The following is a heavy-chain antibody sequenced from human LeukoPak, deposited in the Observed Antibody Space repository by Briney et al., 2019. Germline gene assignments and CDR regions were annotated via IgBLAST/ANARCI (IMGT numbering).Heavy chain of an antibody. V-gene: IGHV4-34*01. CDR3: ASPLFNYYGSGRDALDI. J-gene: IGHJ3*02. D-gene: IGHD3-10*01. CDR1: GGSFSGYY. Sequence: SETLSLTCAVYGGSFSGYYWSWIRQPPGKGLEWIGEINHSGSTNYNPSLKSRVTTSIDTSKNQFSLKLSSVTAADTAVYYCASPLFNYYGSGRDALDIWGQGTMVTVSS. CDR2: INHSGST.